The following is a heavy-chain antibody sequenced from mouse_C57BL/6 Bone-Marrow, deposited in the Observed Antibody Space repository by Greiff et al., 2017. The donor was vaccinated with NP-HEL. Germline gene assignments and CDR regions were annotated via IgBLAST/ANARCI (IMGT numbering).Heavy chain of an antibody. CDR3: ARGRTWFAY. CDR2: ISDGGSYT. J-gene: IGHJ3*01. Sequence: EVNVVESGGGLVKPGGSLKLSCAASGFTFSSYAMSWVRQTPEKRLEWVATISDGGSYTYYPDNVKGRFTISRDNAKNNLYLQMSHLKSEDTAMYYCARGRTWFAYWGQGTLVTVSA. V-gene: IGHV5-4*03. CDR1: GFTFSSYA.